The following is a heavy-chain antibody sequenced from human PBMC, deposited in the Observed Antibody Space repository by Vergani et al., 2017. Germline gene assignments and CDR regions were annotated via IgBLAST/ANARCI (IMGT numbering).Heavy chain of an antibody. Sequence: EVQLVESGGGLVQPGGSLRLSCAASGFTFSSYWMSWVRQAPGKGLEWVANIKQDGSEKYYVDSVKGRFTISRNNAKNSLYLQMNSLRAEDTVVYYCARAFRWARGGLFDIWGQGTMVTVSS. D-gene: IGHD3-16*01. V-gene: IGHV3-7*02. CDR3: ARAFRWARGGLFDI. J-gene: IGHJ3*02. CDR2: IKQDGSEK. CDR1: GFTFSSYW.